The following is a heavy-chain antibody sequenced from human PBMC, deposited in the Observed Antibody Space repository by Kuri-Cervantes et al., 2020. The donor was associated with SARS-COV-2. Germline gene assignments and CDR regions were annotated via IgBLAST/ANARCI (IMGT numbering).Heavy chain of an antibody. CDR3: ARDLYYYDSSGYYDY. V-gene: IGHV3-11*05. Sequence: GESLKISCAASGFTFSDHYMSWIRQAPGKGLELVSYISSSSSYTNYADSVKGRFTISRDNAKNSLYLQMNSLRAEDTAVYYCARDLYYYDSSGYYDYWGQGTLVTVSS. J-gene: IGHJ4*02. CDR2: ISSSSSYT. D-gene: IGHD3-22*01. CDR1: GFTFSDHY.